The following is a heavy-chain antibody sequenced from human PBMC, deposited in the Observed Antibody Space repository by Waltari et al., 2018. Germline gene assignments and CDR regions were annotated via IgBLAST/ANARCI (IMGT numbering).Heavy chain of an antibody. CDR1: GFTFGTYA. J-gene: IGHJ4*02. CDR3: ARDGARGGGSCYNY. D-gene: IGHD2-15*01. Sequence: EVQLLESGGGLVQPGGSLRLSCTAYGFTFGTYAMGWVRQAPGKGREWVSAISGSGDKTYYADSVKGRFTVSRDNSKNSLSLQMDRLRADDTALYYCARDGARGGGSCYNYWGQGSLVTVSS. V-gene: IGHV3-23*01. CDR2: ISGSGDKT.